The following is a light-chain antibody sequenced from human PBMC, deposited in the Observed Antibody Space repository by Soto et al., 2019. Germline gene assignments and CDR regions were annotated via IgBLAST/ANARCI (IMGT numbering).Light chain of an antibody. V-gene: IGKV3-20*01. CDR1: QSVSSSY. CDR2: GAS. J-gene: IGKJ2*01. Sequence: ENVLTQSPGTLSLSPGERATLSCRASQSVSSSYLAWYQQKPGQAPRVLIYGASTRATGIPDRFSGSGSGTAFTLTISRLEPEDFAVYYCQQYGSSSYTFGQGTKLEIK. CDR3: QQYGSSSYT.